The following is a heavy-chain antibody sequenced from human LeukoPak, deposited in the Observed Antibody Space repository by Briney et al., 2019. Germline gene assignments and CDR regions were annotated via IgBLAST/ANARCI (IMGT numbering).Heavy chain of an antibody. Sequence: GGSLRLSYAASGFTFSTYAMSWVRQAPGKGLEWVSAISGSGATSYYADSVEGRFTISRDNSKNTLYLQMNSLRAEDTAVYYCAKDGSSGIAATADAFDIWGQGTMVTVSS. CDR2: ISGSGATS. V-gene: IGHV3-23*01. D-gene: IGHD6-13*01. CDR1: GFTFSTYA. J-gene: IGHJ3*02. CDR3: AKDGSSGIAATADAFDI.